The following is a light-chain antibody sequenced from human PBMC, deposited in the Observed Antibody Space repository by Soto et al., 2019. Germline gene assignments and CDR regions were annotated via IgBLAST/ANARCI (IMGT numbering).Light chain of an antibody. CDR2: GAS. Sequence: ETVITQSPATLSMSPGQGATLSCRASQSVSTNLAWYQQKPGQTPRLLVYGASIRATGMSARFSGSGSGTKFTLTISSLQSEDFALYYCQQYNNWPHTFGGGTKVEIK. CDR1: QSVSTN. CDR3: QQYNNWPHT. V-gene: IGKV3-15*01. J-gene: IGKJ4*01.